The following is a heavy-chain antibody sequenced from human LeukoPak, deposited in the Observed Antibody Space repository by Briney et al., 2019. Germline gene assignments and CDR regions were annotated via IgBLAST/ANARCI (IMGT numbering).Heavy chain of an antibody. Sequence: GGSLRLSCAASGFTFSRYAMSWLRPAPGEGLEWVSAISGSVGRTYYADSVNGRFTISRDNSKNTLYLQMSYLRAYDTAVYYCAKDTAQGYTSASIGDDYWGQGTLGTVSS. J-gene: IGHJ4*02. CDR3: AKDTAQGYTSASIGDDY. V-gene: IGHV3-23*01. D-gene: IGHD5-18*01. CDR1: GFTFSRYA. CDR2: ISGSVGRT.